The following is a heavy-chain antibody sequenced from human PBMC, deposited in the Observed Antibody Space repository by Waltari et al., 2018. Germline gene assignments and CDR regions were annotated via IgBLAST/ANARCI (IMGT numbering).Heavy chain of an antibody. D-gene: IGHD3-22*01. Sequence: QVQLVQRGAEVKKPGASVKVPCKASGYTFTGYYIHWVRQAPGQGLEWMGRINPNSGGTNYAQKFQGRVTMTRDTSINTAYMELSRLRPDDTAVYYCAKGQEHYYDNSGSFVSWGQGTLVTVSS. CDR1: GYTFTGYY. CDR3: AKGQEHYYDNSGSFVS. CDR2: INPNSGGT. J-gene: IGHJ5*01. V-gene: IGHV1-2*06.